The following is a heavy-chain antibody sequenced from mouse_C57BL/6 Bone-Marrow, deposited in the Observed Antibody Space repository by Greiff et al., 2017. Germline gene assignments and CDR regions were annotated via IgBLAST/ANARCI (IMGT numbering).Heavy chain of an antibody. V-gene: IGHV1-81*01. CDR3: ARKLRAY. D-gene: IGHD1-1*01. J-gene: IGHJ3*01. Sequence: VQLQQSGAELARPGASVKLSCKASGYTFTSYGISWVKQRTGQGLEWIGEIYPRSGNTYYNEKFKGKATLTADKSSSTAYMELRSLTSEASAVYFCARKLRAYWGQGTLVTVSA. CDR1: GYTFTSYG. CDR2: IYPRSGNT.